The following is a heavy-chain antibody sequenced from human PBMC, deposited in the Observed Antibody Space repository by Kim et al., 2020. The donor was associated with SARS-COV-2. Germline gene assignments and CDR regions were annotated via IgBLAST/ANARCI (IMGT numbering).Heavy chain of an antibody. V-gene: IGHV3-7*01. D-gene: IGHD3-10*01. CDR2: IKHDGSER. CDR1: GFTFDIYW. CDR3: ASRPPYGSGRNQFDY. J-gene: IGHJ4*02. Sequence: GGSLRLSCAASGFTFDIYWMHWVRQAPGKGLEWVANIKHDGSERYYVDSVRGRFTISRDNAKNSLYLQMNSLRAEDTAMYYCASRPPYGSGRNQFDYWGQGTLVTVSS.